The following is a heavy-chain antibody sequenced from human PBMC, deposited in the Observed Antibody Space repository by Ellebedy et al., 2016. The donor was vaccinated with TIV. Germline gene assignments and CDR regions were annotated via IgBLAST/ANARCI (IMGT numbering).Heavy chain of an antibody. CDR2: IYPGDSDI. D-gene: IGHD6-13*01. V-gene: IGHV5-51*01. J-gene: IGHJ2*01. CDR3: ARLPSYSSSRARIYWYFDL. Sequence: GESLKISCKGSGYSFTSYWIGRVRQMPGKGLEWMGIIYPGDSDIRYSPSFQGQVTISADKSISTAYLQWSSLKASDTAMYYCARLPSYSSSRARIYWYFDLWGRGTLVTVSS. CDR1: GYSFTSYW.